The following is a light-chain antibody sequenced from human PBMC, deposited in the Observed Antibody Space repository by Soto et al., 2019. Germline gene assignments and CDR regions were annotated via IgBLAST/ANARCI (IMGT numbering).Light chain of an antibody. CDR1: SSDVGGYNY. CDR3: ISYTRSSTLV. V-gene: IGLV2-14*01. J-gene: IGLJ2*01. Sequence: QSVLTQPASVSGSPGQSITISCTGTSSDVGGYNYVSWYQQHPGKAPKLMIYEVSNRPSGVSNRFSGSKSGNTASLTISGLQAEDEADYYCISYTRSSTLVFGRGTKLTVL. CDR2: EVS.